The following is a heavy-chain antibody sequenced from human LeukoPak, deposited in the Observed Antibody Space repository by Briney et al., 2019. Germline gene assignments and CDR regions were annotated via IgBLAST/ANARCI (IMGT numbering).Heavy chain of an antibody. CDR3: ARVPGIVGATFANYYYYMDV. CDR2: IYTSGST. J-gene: IGHJ6*03. Sequence: PSETLSLTCTVSGGSISSGSYYWSWIRQPAGKGLEWIGRIYTSGSTNYNPSLKSRVTISVDTSKNQFSLKLSSVTAADTAVYYCARVPGIVGATFANYYYYMDVWGKGTTVTVSS. V-gene: IGHV4-61*02. CDR1: GGSISSGSYY. D-gene: IGHD1-26*01.